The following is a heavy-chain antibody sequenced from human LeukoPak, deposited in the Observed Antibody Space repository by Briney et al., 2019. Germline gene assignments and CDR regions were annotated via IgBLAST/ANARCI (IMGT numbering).Heavy chain of an antibody. CDR2: ISGSGGST. CDR1: GFTFSSYA. V-gene: IGHV3-23*01. D-gene: IGHD2-2*02. Sequence: GGSLRLSCAASGFTFSSYAMSWVRQAPGKGLEWVSAISGSGGSTHYADSVKGRFTISRDNSKNTLYLQMNSLRAEDTAVYYCAKSRDIVVVPAAILNDYYYYGMDVWGQGTTVTVSS. CDR3: AKSRDIVVVPAAILNDYYYYGMDV. J-gene: IGHJ6*02.